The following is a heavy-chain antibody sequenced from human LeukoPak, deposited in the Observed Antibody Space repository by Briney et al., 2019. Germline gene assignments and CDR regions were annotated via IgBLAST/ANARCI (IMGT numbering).Heavy chain of an antibody. V-gene: IGHV2-5*02. CDR2: IYWDDDK. CDR1: GFSLSTNGMG. D-gene: IGHD6-19*01. J-gene: IGHJ6*03. Sequence: ESGPTLVRPTQTLTLTCTFSGFSLSTNGMGVGWIRQPPGKALEWLALIYWDDDKHYRPSLLNRVTINKDTSRGQVVLKLTDMEPVDTGTYYCVHIGGGWYKIHFAYHMDVWGKGTTVIVSS. CDR3: VHIGGGWYKIHFAYHMDV.